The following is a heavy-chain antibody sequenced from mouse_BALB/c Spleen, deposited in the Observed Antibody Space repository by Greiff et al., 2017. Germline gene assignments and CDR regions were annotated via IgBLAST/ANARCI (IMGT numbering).Heavy chain of an antibody. V-gene: IGHV5-6-4*01. D-gene: IGHD2-1*01. Sequence: EVNVVESGGGLVKPGGSLKLSCAASGFTFSSYTMSWVRQTPEKRLEWVATISSGGSYTYYPDSVKGRFTISRDNAKNTLYLQMSSLKSEDTAMYYCTRDRGYGNYPAWFAYWGQGTLVTVSA. J-gene: IGHJ3*01. CDR1: GFTFSSYT. CDR3: TRDRGYGNYPAWFAY. CDR2: ISSGGSYT.